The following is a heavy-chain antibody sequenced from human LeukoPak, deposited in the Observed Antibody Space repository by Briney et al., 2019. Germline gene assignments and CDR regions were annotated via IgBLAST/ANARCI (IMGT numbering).Heavy chain of an antibody. CDR2: ISGSSNYI. Sequence: PGGSLRLSGAASGFTFSSYILSWVRQAPGKGLEWFSSISGSSNYIYYADSVKGRFTISRDNSKNTLYLQMNSLRAEDTAVYYCAKDGGFHFDWLGAYYYYMDVWGKGTTVTISS. D-gene: IGHD3-9*01. CDR1: GFTFSSYI. J-gene: IGHJ6*03. V-gene: IGHV3-21*04. CDR3: AKDGGFHFDWLGAYYYYMDV.